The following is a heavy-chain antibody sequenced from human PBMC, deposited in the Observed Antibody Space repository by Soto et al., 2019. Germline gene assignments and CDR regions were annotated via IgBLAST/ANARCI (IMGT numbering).Heavy chain of an antibody. CDR1: GFTFSNYW. V-gene: IGHV3-74*01. Sequence: AQLVKSGGGLVQPGGSLRLSCAASGFTFSNYWMHWVRQVPGQGPVWVSRLNRDGSRTDYADSVRGRFTIFRDNARNTLYLQMNRRRAEDTAMYYRARDLGGAGSYWGQGTLVTVSS. D-gene: IGHD1-26*01. CDR3: ARDLGGAGSY. CDR2: LNRDGSRT. J-gene: IGHJ4*02.